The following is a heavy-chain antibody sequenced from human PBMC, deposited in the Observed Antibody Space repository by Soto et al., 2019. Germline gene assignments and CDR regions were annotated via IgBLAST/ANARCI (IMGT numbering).Heavy chain of an antibody. Sequence: GGSLRLSCAASGFTFSSYGMHWVRQAPGKGLEWVAVISYDGSNKYYADSVKGRFTISRDNSKNTLYLQMNSLRAEDTAVYYCANPNVVRGDEFDYWGQGTLVTVSS. V-gene: IGHV3-30*18. CDR2: ISYDGSNK. CDR3: ANPNVVRGDEFDY. J-gene: IGHJ4*02. CDR1: GFTFSSYG. D-gene: IGHD3-10*01.